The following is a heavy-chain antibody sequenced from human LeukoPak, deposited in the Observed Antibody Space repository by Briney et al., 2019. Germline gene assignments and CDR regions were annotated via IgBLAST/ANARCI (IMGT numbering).Heavy chain of an antibody. D-gene: IGHD5-12*01. J-gene: IGHJ5*02. CDR1: GFTFSSYG. CDR2: IRHDGSNK. V-gene: IGHV3-30*02. CDR3: AKEGYDRGDP. Sequence: GGSLRLSCAASGFTFSSYGMHWVRQAPGKGLEWVAFIRHDGSNKYYADFVKGRFTISRDNSKNTLYLQMYSPRGEDTAIYYCAKEGYDRGDPWGQGTLVTVSS.